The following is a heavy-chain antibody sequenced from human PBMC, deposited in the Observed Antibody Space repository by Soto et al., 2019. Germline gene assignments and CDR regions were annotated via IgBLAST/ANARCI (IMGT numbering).Heavy chain of an antibody. CDR2: IYYSGST. CDR1: GGSIISSSYY. D-gene: IGHD5-12*01. J-gene: IGHJ4*02. V-gene: IGHV4-39*01. Sequence: PSETLSLTCTFSGGSIISSSYYWFWIRQPPGKGLEWIGSIYYSGSTYYNPSLKSRVTISVDTSKNQFSLKLSSVTAADTAVYYCARHKATIRGYFDYWGQGTLVTVSS. CDR3: ARHKATIRGYFDY.